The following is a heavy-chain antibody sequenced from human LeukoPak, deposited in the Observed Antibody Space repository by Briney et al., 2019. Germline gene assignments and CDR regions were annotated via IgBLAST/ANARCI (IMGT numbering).Heavy chain of an antibody. CDR1: GFTFSIYA. V-gene: IGHV3-23*01. CDR3: AKDLGGDYDSYFDY. J-gene: IGHJ4*02. D-gene: IGHD4-17*01. CDR2: ISGSGGST. Sequence: GGSLRLSCAACGFTFSIYAMSWVRQARGKGLEWVSAISGSGGSTYYADSVKGRFTISRDNSKNTLYLQMNSLRAEDTAVYYCAKDLGGDYDSYFDYWGQGTLVTVSS.